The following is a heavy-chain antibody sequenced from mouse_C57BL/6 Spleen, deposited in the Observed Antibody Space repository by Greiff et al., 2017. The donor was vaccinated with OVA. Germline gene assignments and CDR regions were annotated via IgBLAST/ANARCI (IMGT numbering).Heavy chain of an antibody. CDR1: GFTFSDYG. D-gene: IGHD2-2*01. CDR3: ARHRGVTGYYAMDD. V-gene: IGHV5-15*01. J-gene: IGHJ4*01. CDR2: ISNLAYSI. Sequence: EVNVVESGGGLVQPGGSLKLSCAASGFTFSDYGMAWVRQAPRKGPAWVAFISNLAYSIYYADTVTGRFTLSRENAKNTLYLEMSSLRSEDTAMYDCARHRGVTGYYAMDDWGQGTSVTVSS.